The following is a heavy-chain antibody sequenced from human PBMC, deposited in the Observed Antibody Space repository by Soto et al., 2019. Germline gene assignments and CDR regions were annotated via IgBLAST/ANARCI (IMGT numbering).Heavy chain of an antibody. V-gene: IGHV1-8*01. CDR3: ARSYYDFWSGPKYYYYGMDV. J-gene: IGHJ6*02. CDR1: GYTFTSYD. D-gene: IGHD3-3*01. Sequence: ASVKVSCKASGYTFTSYDINWVRQATGQGLEWMGWMNPNSGNTGYAQKFQGRVTMTRNTSISTAYMELSSLRSEDTAVYYFARSYYDFWSGPKYYYYGMDVWGQGTTVTVSS. CDR2: MNPNSGNT.